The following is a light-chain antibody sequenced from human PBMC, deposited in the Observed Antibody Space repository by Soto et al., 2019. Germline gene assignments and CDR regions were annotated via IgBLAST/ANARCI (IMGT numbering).Light chain of an antibody. V-gene: IGLV2-14*01. CDR2: DVS. CDR1: SIDVGGYNY. J-gene: IGLJ1*01. Sequence: QSALTQPASVSGSTVQSITISCTETSIDVGGYNYVSWYQQHPVKAPKLMIYDVSNRPSGVYNRFSGSKSGNTDSLTISGLQAEDEADYDCSSYTSSSTPYVFGTGTKLTVL. CDR3: SSYTSSSTPYV.